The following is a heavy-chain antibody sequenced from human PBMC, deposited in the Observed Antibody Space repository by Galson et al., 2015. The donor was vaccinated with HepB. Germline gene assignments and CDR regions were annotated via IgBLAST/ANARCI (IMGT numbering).Heavy chain of an antibody. CDR3: ARDWLAARPGWFDP. CDR1: GYTFTTYG. J-gene: IGHJ5*02. Sequence: SVKVSCKASGYTFTTYGISWVRQAPGQGLEWMGWISAYNGNTNYAQKLQDRVTMTTDTSMSTAYMELRSLRSDDTAVYYCARDWLAARPGWFDPWGQGTLVTVSS. V-gene: IGHV1-18*01. D-gene: IGHD6-6*01. CDR2: ISAYNGNT.